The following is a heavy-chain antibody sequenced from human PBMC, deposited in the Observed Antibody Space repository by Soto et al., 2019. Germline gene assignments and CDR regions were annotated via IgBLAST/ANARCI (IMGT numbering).Heavy chain of an antibody. Sequence: GGSLRLSCAASGFTFSDYYMSWIRHAPGKGLEWVSYITSSGSTIYYADSVKGRFTISRDNAKNSLYLQMNSLRAEDTAVYYCAREKTAMVTVDYWGQGTLVTVSS. D-gene: IGHD5-18*01. CDR3: AREKTAMVTVDY. CDR1: GFTFSDYY. J-gene: IGHJ4*02. V-gene: IGHV3-11*01. CDR2: ITSSGSTI.